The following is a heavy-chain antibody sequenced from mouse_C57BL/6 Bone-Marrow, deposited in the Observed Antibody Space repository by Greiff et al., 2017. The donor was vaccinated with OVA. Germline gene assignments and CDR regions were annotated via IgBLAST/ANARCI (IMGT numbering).Heavy chain of an antibody. CDR2: INPNNGGT. J-gene: IGHJ2*01. Sequence: VQLQQSGPELVKPGASVKISCKASGYTFTDYYMNWVKQSHGKSLAWIGDINPNNGGTSSNQQFKGKATLTVNKSSSTAYMELSNLTTEVYAVDNCARSGFDYWGQGTTLTVSS. V-gene: IGHV1-26*01. CDR1: GYTFTDYY. CDR3: ARSGFDY.